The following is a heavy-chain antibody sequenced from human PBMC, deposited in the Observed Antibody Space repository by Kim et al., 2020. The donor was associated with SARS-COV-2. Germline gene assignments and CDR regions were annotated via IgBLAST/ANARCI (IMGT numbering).Heavy chain of an antibody. V-gene: IGHV3-72*01. J-gene: IGHJ6*02. CDR3: TRVPKRTLNYYYGMDV. Sequence: ASVKGRFTISRDDSKNSLYLQINSLKTEDTAVYYCTRVPKRTLNYYYGMDVWGQGTTVTVSS.